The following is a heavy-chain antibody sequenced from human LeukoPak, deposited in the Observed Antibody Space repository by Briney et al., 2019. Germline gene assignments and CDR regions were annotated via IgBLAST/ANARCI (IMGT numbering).Heavy chain of an antibody. CDR1: GGTFSSYA. V-gene: IGHV1-69*04. Sequence: SVKVSCKASGGTFSSYAIRWVRQAPGQGLAWMGRIIPILGIANYAQKFQGRVTITADKSTSTAYMELSSLRSEDTAVYYCAAGRSSGWTLDYWGQGTLVTVSS. D-gene: IGHD6-19*01. J-gene: IGHJ4*02. CDR3: AAGRSSGWTLDY. CDR2: IIPILGIA.